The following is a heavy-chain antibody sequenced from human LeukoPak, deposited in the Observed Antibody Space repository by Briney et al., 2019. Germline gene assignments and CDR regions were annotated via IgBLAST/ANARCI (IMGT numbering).Heavy chain of an antibody. CDR2: IIPILGIA. CDR3: ARDSSGWYGAFDY. CDR1: GGTFSSYA. J-gene: IGHJ4*02. D-gene: IGHD6-19*01. Sequence: GASVKVSCKASGGTFSSYAISWVRQAPGQGLEWMGRIIPILGIANYAQKFQGRVTITADKSTSTAYMELSSLRSEDTAVYYCARDSSGWYGAFDYWGQGTLVTVSS. V-gene: IGHV1-69*04.